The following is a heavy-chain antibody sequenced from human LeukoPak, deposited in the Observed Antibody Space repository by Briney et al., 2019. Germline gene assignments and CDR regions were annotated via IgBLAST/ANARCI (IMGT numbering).Heavy chain of an antibody. V-gene: IGHV4-4*02. CDR1: GGSISTRNW. J-gene: IGHJ5*02. CDR2: IYHTGYT. Sequence: SGTLSLTCAVSGGSISTRNWWTWVRQPPGKGLEWIGEIYHTGYTNYNPSLKSQVTISVDKSKNQFSLRLSSVTAADTAVYYCARGSSPNWFDPWGQGTLVTVSS. CDR3: ARGSSPNWFDP. D-gene: IGHD6-6*01.